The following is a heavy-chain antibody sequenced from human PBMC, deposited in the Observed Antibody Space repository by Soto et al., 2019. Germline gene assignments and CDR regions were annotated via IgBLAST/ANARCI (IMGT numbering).Heavy chain of an antibody. Sequence: SQTLSLTCAISGDSVSSNSAAWNWIRQSPSRGLEWLGRTYYRSKWYNDYAVSVKSRITINPDTSKNQFSLQLSSVTPEDTAVYYCARDRRIVVVPAATLGDYYGMDVWGQGTTVTVSS. V-gene: IGHV6-1*01. CDR2: TYYRSKWYN. CDR1: GDSVSSNSAA. J-gene: IGHJ6*02. CDR3: ARDRRIVVVPAATLGDYYGMDV. D-gene: IGHD2-2*01.